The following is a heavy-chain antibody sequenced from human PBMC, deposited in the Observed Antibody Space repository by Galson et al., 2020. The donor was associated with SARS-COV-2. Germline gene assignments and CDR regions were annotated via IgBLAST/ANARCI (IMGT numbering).Heavy chain of an antibody. V-gene: IGHV2-70*01. D-gene: IGHD3-9*01. Sequence: SGPTQVKPTQTLKLTCTFSGFSLSTSGTCVSWIRQPPGKALEWLALIDSDDDKYYSTSLKTRLTISKDTSKNQVVLTMTNMDPVDTATYYCARMSYDILTGYWGFDPWCQGTLVTVSS. J-gene: IGHJ5*02. CDR3: ARMSYDILTGYWGFDP. CDR2: IDSDDDK. CDR1: GFSLSTSGTC.